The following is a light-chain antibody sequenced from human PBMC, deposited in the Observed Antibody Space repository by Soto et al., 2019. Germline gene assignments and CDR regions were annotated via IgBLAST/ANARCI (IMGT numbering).Light chain of an antibody. V-gene: IGKV2-28*01. CDR3: MQALQSLT. Sequence: DIVMTQSPLSLPVTPVDPASISFMSSQILLQSNGYNYLDWYLQKPGQSPQLLIYLGSNRAPGVPDRFSGSGSGTDFTLKISRVEAEDVGLYYCMQALQSLTCGQGTRREIK. CDR1: QILLQSNGYNY. CDR2: LGS. J-gene: IGKJ5*01.